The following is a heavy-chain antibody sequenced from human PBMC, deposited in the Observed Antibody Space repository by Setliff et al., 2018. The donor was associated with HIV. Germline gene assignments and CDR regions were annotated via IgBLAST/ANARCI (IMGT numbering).Heavy chain of an antibody. CDR2: INAGNGNT. J-gene: IGHJ3*02. CDR1: GYTFTSYA. Sequence: RASVKVSCKASGYTFTSYAMHWVRQAPGQRLEWMGWINAGNGNTKYSQKFQGRVTITRDTSASTAHMELSSLRSEDTAVYYCARDRNYFSAFDIWGQGTMVTVSS. CDR3: ARDRNYFSAFDI. V-gene: IGHV1-3*01. D-gene: IGHD3-10*01.